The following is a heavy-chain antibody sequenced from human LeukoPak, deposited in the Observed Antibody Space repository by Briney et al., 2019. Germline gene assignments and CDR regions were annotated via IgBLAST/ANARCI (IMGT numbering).Heavy chain of an antibody. CDR2: INHSGST. Sequence: PSETLSLTCAVYGGSFSGYYWSWIRQPPGKGLEWIGEINHSGSTNYNPSLKSRITMSVDTSKNQFSLKLSSVTAADTAVYYCASEYYYDTSGYYSLAYWGQGTLVTVSS. CDR3: ASEYYYDTSGYYSLAY. J-gene: IGHJ4*02. D-gene: IGHD3-22*01. CDR1: GGSFSGYY. V-gene: IGHV4-34*10.